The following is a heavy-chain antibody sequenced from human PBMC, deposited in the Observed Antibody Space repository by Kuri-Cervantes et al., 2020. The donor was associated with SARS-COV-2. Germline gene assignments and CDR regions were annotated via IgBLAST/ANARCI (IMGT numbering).Heavy chain of an antibody. D-gene: IGHD3-3*01. CDR1: GYTLTELS. V-gene: IGHV1-24*01. J-gene: IGHJ4*02. CDR2: FDPEDGET. CDR3: ATLGLRFLEWLPLKSYYFDY. Sequence: ASVKVSCKVSGYTLTELSMHWVRQVPGKGLEWMGGFDPEDGETIYAQKFQGRVTMTEDTSTDTAYMELSSLRSEDTAVYYCATLGLRFLEWLPLKSYYFDYWGQGTLVTVSS.